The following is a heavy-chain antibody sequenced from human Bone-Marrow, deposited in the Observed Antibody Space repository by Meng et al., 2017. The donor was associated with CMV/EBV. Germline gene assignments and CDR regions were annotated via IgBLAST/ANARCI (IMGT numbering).Heavy chain of an antibody. CDR2: TYYRSKWFN. J-gene: IGHJ6*02. CDR3: AREYCKNSACDTGMDV. V-gene: IGHV6-1*01. CDR1: GDSVSSNSAA. Sequence: SETLSLTCVISGDSVSSNSAAWNWIRQSPSRGLEWLGRTYYRSKWFNDYAVSVKSRITITPDTAKNQFSLQLNSVTPEDTAVYHCAREYCKNSACDTGMDVWGQGTTVTVSS. D-gene: IGHD2/OR15-2a*01.